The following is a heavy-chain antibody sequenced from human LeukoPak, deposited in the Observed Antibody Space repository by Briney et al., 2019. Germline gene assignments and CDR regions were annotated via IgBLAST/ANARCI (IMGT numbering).Heavy chain of an antibody. D-gene: IGHD2-2*01. CDR1: GFTFSSYG. CDR3: AKGDPSYYFDY. J-gene: IGHJ4*02. V-gene: IGHV3-30*18. CDR2: ISYDGSNK. Sequence: GGSLRLSCAASGFTFSSYGMHWVRQAPGKGLEWVAVISYDGSNKYYADSVKGRFTISRDNSKNTPYLQMNSLRAEDTAVYYCAKGDPSYYFDYWGQGTLVTVSS.